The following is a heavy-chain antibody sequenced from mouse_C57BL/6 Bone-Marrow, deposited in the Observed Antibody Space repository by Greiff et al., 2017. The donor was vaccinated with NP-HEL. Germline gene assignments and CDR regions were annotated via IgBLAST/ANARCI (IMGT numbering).Heavy chain of an antibody. D-gene: IGHD2-3*01. Sequence: VQLQQSGAELVRPGASVKLSCTASGFNIKDDYMHWVKQRPEQGLEWIGWIDPENGDTEYASKFQGKATITADTSSNTAYLQLSSLTSEDTAVYYCTTGWLLRAYYFDYWGQGTTLTVSS. CDR2: IDPENGDT. V-gene: IGHV14-4*01. CDR1: GFNIKDDY. CDR3: TTGWLLRAYYFDY. J-gene: IGHJ2*01.